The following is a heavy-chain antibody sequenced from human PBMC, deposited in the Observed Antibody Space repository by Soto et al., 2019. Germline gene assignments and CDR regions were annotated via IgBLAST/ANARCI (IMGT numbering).Heavy chain of an antibody. V-gene: IGHV3-74*01. Sequence: GGSLRLSCAASGFHFGPFWMHWVRQAPGKGLVWVSHINSDGSTIVYADSVKGRFTISRDNAKNTLYLQMNSLRVEDTAVYFCAREMYSSGWIRNSVGYQYYYYGMDVWGQGTTVTVSS. D-gene: IGHD6-19*01. CDR2: INSDGSTI. CDR1: GFHFGPFW. J-gene: IGHJ6*02. CDR3: AREMYSSGWIRNSVGYQYYYYGMDV.